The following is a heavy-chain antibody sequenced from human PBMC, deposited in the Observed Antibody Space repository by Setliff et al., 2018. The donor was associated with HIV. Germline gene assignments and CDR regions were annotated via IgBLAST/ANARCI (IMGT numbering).Heavy chain of an antibody. CDR1: GFTFSSYS. Sequence: PGGSLRLSCAASGFTFSSYSMSWVRQAPGKGLEWVSYITSSSDTIYYADSVKGRFTISRDNARNSLYLQMNSLRAEDTAVYYCARVRTTVSTDFYYYMDVWGKGTAVTVSS. D-gene: IGHD4-17*01. J-gene: IGHJ6*03. V-gene: IGHV3-48*01. CDR2: ITSSSDTI. CDR3: ARVRTTVSTDFYYYMDV.